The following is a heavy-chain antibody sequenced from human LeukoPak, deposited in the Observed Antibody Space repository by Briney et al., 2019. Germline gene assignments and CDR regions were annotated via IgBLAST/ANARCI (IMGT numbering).Heavy chain of an antibody. V-gene: IGHV3-7*01. D-gene: IGHD1-26*01. J-gene: IGHJ4*02. CDR3: ATSGLLSGPYQSDFDY. CDR2: IKPDGSER. CDR1: ALTFRTLW. Sequence: PGGSLSLSCAASALTFRTLWMSWVRQAPGKGLEWVANIKPDGSERYYVDSVKGRFTISRDNAKNSLFLQMNSLRVDDTAVYYCATSGLLSGPYQSDFDYWGQGTLVTVSS.